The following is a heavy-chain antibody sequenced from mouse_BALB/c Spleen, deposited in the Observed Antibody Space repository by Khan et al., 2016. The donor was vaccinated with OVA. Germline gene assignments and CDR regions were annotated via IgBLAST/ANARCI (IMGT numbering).Heavy chain of an antibody. J-gene: IGHJ4*01. V-gene: IGHV1-7*01. CDR3: AASILFYYSMDY. D-gene: IGHD6-1*01. Sequence: QVQLQQPGAELAKPGASVKMSCKASGYTFTSYWMHWVKQRPGQGLEWIGYINPSTGYTAYNQKFKDKATLTTDKSSSTAYMQLSSLTSEDSAVYYCAASILFYYSMDYWGQGTSVTVSS. CDR1: GYTFTSYW. CDR2: INPSTGYT.